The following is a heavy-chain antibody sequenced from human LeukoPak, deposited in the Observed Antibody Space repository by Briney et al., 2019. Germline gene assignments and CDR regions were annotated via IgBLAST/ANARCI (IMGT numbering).Heavy chain of an antibody. D-gene: IGHD1-14*01. CDR1: GGSFSGYY. Sequence: PSETLSLTCAVYGGSFSGYYWSWIRQPPGKGLEWIGEINHSGSTNYNPSLKSRVTISVDTSKNQFSLKLSSVTAADTAVYYCARDRAPWNYYYYMDVWGKGTTVTVSS. CDR2: INHSGST. CDR3: ARDRAPWNYYYYMDV. J-gene: IGHJ6*03. V-gene: IGHV4-34*01.